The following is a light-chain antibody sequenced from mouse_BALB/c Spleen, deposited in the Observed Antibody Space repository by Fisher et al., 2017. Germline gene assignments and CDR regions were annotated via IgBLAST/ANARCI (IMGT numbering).Light chain of an antibody. CDR2: STS. J-gene: IGKJ5*01. CDR1: SSVSSSY. V-gene: IGKV4-79*01. Sequence: IVMTQTTAIMSASPGERVTMTCSASSSVSSSYLYWYQQKSGSSPKLWIYSTSNLASGVPARFSGSGSGTSYSLTISSMEAEDAATYYCQQWSSNPPTFGAGTKLELK. CDR3: QQWSSNPPT.